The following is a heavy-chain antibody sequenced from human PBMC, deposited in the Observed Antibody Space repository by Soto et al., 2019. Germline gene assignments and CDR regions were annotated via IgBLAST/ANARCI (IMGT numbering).Heavy chain of an antibody. CDR3: ARGGVSTRTFDY. V-gene: IGHV5-51*01. CDR1: GYNFAGYW. Sequence: GESLKISSKGAGYNFAGYWIAWGRQMPGKGLELMGIIYPSDSDTRYRPSFQGQVTISADKSISSAYLQWSSLRASDTAMYYCARGGVSTRTFDYWGQGTPVTVSS. D-gene: IGHD3-3*01. CDR2: IYPSDSDT. J-gene: IGHJ4*02.